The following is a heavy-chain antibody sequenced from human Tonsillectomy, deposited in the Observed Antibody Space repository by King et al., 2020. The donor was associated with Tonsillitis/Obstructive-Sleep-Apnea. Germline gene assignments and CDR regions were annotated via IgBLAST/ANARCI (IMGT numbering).Heavy chain of an antibody. V-gene: IGHV3-23*04. CDR1: GFTFSSYA. D-gene: IGHD1-1*01. J-gene: IGHJ4*02. Sequence: QLVQSGGGLVQPGGSLRLYCAASGFTFSSYAMSWVRQAPGKGLEWVSAISGNGGSTHYADSVKGRFIISRDNSKNTLYLQMNSLRAEDTALYYCAKDKNWNDGTFDYWGQGTLVTVSP. CDR3: AKDKNWNDGTFDY. CDR2: ISGNGGST.